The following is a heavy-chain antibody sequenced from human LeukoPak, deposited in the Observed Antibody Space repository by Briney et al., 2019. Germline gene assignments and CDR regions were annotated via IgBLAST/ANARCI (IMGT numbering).Heavy chain of an antibody. D-gene: IGHD6-19*01. CDR3: ARTAGGSGWYPNYNYYYMDV. CDR1: GGTFSSYA. Sequence: SVKVSCKASGGTFSSYAISWVRQAPGQGLEWMGGIIPIFGTANYAQKFQGRVTITTDESTSTAYMELSSLRSEDTAVYYCARTAGGSGWYPNYNYYYMDVWGKGTTVTVSS. CDR2: IIPIFGTA. V-gene: IGHV1-69*05. J-gene: IGHJ6*03.